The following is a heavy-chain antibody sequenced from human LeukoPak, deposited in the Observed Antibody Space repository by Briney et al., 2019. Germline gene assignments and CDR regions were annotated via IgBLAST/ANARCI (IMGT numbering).Heavy chain of an antibody. D-gene: IGHD3-22*01. CDR1: GFTFSSYN. J-gene: IGHJ4*02. CDR3: ARDHATYYYDSSGYYDY. V-gene: IGHV3-48*03. CDR2: ISRSGATI. Sequence: GSLRLSCAASGFTFSSYNMNWVRQAPGKGLEWVSFISRSGATIYYTDSVKGRFTISRDNAKNSLYLQMNSLRAEDTAVYYCARDHATYYYDSSGYYDYWGQGTLVTVSS.